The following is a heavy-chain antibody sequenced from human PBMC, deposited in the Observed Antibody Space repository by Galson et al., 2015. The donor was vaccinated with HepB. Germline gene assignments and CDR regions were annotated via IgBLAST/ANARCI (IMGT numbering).Heavy chain of an antibody. CDR3: TTDLATMILVLIATALFSHH. V-gene: IGHV3-15*01. D-gene: IGHD3-22*01. J-gene: IGHJ1*01. CDR1: GFTFSNAW. Sequence: SLRLSCAASGFTFSNAWTSWVRQAPGKGLEWVGRIKSKTDGGTTDYAAPVKVRFTISRDDSKNTLYLQMNSLKTEDTAVYYCTTDLATMILVLIATALFSHHWGQGTLVTVSS. CDR2: IKSKTDGGTT.